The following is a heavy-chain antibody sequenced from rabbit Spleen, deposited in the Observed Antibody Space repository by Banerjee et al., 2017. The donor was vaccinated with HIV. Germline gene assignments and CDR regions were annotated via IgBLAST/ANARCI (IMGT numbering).Heavy chain of an antibody. D-gene: IGHD4-1*01. CDR1: GFDFNSYY. J-gene: IGHJ3*01. Sequence: EQLKESGGGLVQPGGSLKLSCKASGFDFNSYYMSWVRQAPGKGLEWIGYIDPLFGSAYYASWVNGRFTISKTSTTVDLKMTSLTAADTATYFCIRDSHAWGADLWGQGTLVTVS. CDR3: IRDSHAWGADL. V-gene: IGHV1S21*01. CDR2: IDPLFGSA.